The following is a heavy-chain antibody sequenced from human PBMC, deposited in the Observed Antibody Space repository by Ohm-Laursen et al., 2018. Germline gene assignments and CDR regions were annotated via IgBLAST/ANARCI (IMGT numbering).Heavy chain of an antibody. D-gene: IGHD5-18*01. J-gene: IGHJ4*02. V-gene: IGHV4-59*07. Sequence: SDTLSLTCTVSGGSISGYYWSWIRQPPGKGLEWIGYIFYSGRTNYNPSLKSRVTISVDTSKNQFSLRLSSVTAADTAVYYCARGRWIQGGGSTANDYWGQGTLVTVSS. CDR3: ARGRWIQGGGSTANDY. CDR1: GGSISGYY. CDR2: IFYSGRT.